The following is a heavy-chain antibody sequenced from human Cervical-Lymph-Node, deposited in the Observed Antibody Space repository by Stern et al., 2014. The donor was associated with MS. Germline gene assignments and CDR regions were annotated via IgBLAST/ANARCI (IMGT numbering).Heavy chain of an antibody. CDR3: ARDGNDEETTVTTY. Sequence: VQLVESGSELKKPGASVKVSCKASGYTFTDHALNWVRQAPGQGLEWMGWIHTNTGKPTYAQCFTGRFVFSLDTSVNTAFLQISGLETEDTAVYYCARDGNDEETTVTTYWGQGTLVTVSS. D-gene: IGHD4-17*01. CDR2: IHTNTGKP. CDR1: GYTFTDHA. J-gene: IGHJ4*02. V-gene: IGHV7-4-1*02.